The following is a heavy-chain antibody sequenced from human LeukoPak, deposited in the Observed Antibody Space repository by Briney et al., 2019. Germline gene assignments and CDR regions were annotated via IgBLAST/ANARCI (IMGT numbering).Heavy chain of an antibody. CDR3: AKEGLVNFYYFDY. D-gene: IGHD1-26*01. Sequence: GGSLRLSCAASGFTFSSYAMSWVRQAPGRGLEWGSTISGSRDSTYYADSVKGRFTIFRDSSKNTLYLQMNSLRAADTAVYYCAKEGLVNFYYFDYWGQGTLVTVSS. CDR2: ISGSRDST. CDR1: GFTFSSYA. J-gene: IGHJ4*02. V-gene: IGHV3-23*01.